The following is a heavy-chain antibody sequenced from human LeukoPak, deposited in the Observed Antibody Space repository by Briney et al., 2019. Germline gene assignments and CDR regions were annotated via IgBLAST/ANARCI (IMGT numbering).Heavy chain of an antibody. CDR2: ISGSGGST. CDR1: GFTFSSYA. Sequence: PGGSLRLSCAGSGFTFSSYAMSWLRQAPGNGLEGCSAISGSGGSTDYADSVKGRFTSSRDNSKDTLYLQMNSLRAEDPAVYYCAKVGGYSYGYEMAVWGKGTTVTVSS. D-gene: IGHD5-18*01. J-gene: IGHJ6*04. CDR3: AKVGGYSYGYEMAV. V-gene: IGHV3-23*01.